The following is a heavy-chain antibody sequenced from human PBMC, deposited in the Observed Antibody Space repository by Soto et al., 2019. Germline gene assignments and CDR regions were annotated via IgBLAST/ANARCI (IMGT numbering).Heavy chain of an antibody. D-gene: IGHD3-22*01. Sequence: ESLKLSCTGSGYSFTRYLISWVRQMPGKGLEWMGRIDPSDSYTNYSPSFQGHVTISADKSISTAYLQWSSLKASDTAMYYCARRTYDSSGYPSGFDYWGQGTLVTVSS. CDR3: ARRTYDSSGYPSGFDY. CDR1: GYSFTRYL. V-gene: IGHV5-10-1*01. J-gene: IGHJ4*02. CDR2: IDPSDSYT.